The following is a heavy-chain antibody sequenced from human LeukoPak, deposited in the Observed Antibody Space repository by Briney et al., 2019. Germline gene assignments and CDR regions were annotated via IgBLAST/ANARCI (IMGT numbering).Heavy chain of an antibody. D-gene: IGHD5-18*01. J-gene: IGHJ6*03. CDR2: ISWNSGSI. CDR3: ARDNSYGPTYYYYYYMDV. V-gene: IGHV3-9*01. Sequence: PGGSLRLSCAASGFTFDDYAMHWVRQAPGKGLEWVSGISWNSGSIGYADSVKGRFTMSRDNAKKSLYLQMNSLRAEDTAVYYCARDNSYGPTYYYYYYMDVWGKGTTVTISS. CDR1: GFTFDDYA.